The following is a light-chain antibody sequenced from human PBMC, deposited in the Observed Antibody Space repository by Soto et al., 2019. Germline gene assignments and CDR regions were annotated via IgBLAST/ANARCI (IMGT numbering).Light chain of an antibody. V-gene: IGLV2-14*01. CDR1: SSDVGGYKY. J-gene: IGLJ1*01. CDR3: GSYTSSDAPDV. CDR2: VVS. Sequence: QSALTQPASVSGSPGQSITISCTGTSSDVGGYKYVSWYQQHPDKAPKLIIYVVSNRPSGVSNRFSGSKSGNTASLTISGLQAEDEGDYYCGSYTSSDAPDVFGTGTKVTVL.